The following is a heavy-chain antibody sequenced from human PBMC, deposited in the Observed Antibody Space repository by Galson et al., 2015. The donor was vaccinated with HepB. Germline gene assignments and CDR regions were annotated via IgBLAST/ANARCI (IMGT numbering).Heavy chain of an antibody. D-gene: IGHD4-17*01. Sequence: QSGAEVKKPGESLRISCKASGGTFSSYAISWVRQAPGQGLEWMGGIIPIFGTANYAQKFQGRVTITADESTSTAYMELSSLRSEDTAVYYCARDQGPYYGDANRALFDYWGQGTLVTVSS. J-gene: IGHJ4*02. CDR1: GGTFSSYA. V-gene: IGHV1-69*01. CDR2: IIPIFGTA. CDR3: ARDQGPYYGDANRALFDY.